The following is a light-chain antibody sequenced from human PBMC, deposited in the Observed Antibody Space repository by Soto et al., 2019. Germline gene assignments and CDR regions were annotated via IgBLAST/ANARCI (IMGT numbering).Light chain of an antibody. CDR2: DAS. J-gene: IGKJ2*01. Sequence: EIVLTQSPATLSLSPGERATLSCRASQSVSSYLAWYQQKPGQAPRLLIYDASNRATGIPARFSGSGTGTDFTLTISSLEPEDFAVYYCKQRSNWPPYTFGQGIKLEIK. CDR1: QSVSSY. V-gene: IGKV3-11*01. CDR3: KQRSNWPPYT.